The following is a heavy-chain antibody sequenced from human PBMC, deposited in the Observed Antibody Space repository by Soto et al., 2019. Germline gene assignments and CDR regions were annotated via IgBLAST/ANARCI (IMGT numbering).Heavy chain of an antibody. V-gene: IGHV3-64D*06. CDR3: VKEGYYYDSSGYYYGWFDP. CDR2: ISSNGGST. J-gene: IGHJ5*02. Sequence: GGSLRLSCSASGFTFSSYAIHWARQAPGKGLEYVSAISSNGGSTYYGDSVKGRFTISRDNSKNTLYLQMSSLRAEDTAVYYCVKEGYYYDSSGYYYGWFDPWGQGTLVTVS. CDR1: GFTFSSYA. D-gene: IGHD3-22*01.